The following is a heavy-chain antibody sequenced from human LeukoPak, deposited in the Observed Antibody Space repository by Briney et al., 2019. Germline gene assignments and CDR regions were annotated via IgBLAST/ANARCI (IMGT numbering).Heavy chain of an antibody. D-gene: IGHD1-14*01. J-gene: IGHJ3*02. Sequence: GRSLRLSCAASGFTFSSYWMHWVRQAPGNGLVWVSRINSEASSTSCAESVKGRFTISRDNAKNTRYVQMKRLRAADTAVYYCSTGAGHAFDIWGRGTMVTVSS. CDR2: INSEASST. V-gene: IGHV3-74*01. CDR1: GFTFSSYW. CDR3: STGAGHAFDI.